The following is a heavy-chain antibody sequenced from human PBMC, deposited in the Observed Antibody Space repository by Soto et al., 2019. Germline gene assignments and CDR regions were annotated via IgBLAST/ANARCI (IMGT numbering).Heavy chain of an antibody. CDR2: IIPICGTA. V-gene: IGHV1-69*01. CDR3: ATVYYYDSSGYSPSYYYGMDV. CDR1: GGTFSSYA. D-gene: IGHD3-22*01. J-gene: IGHJ6*02. Sequence: QVQLVQSGAEVKKPGSSVKVSCKASGGTFSSYAISWVRQAPGQGLEWMGGIIPICGTANYAQKLQGRVTITADESTSTAYMELSSLRSEDTAVYYCATVYYYDSSGYSPSYYYGMDVWGQGTTFTVSS.